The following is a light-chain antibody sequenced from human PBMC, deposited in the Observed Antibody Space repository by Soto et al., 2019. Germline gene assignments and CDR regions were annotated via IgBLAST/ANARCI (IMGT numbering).Light chain of an antibody. V-gene: IGLV2-14*01. CDR1: SSDVGGYNF. CDR3: SSFTSGSTVV. J-gene: IGLJ3*02. Sequence: QSALTQPASVSGSPGQSITISCTGTSSDVGGYNFVSWYQQHPGEAPKLMIYEVSNRPSGVSNRFSGSKSGNTASLSISGLQAEDEADYYCSSFTSGSTVVFGGGTKLTV. CDR2: EVS.